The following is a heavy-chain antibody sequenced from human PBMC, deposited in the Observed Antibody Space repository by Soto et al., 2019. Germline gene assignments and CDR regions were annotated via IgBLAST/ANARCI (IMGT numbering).Heavy chain of an antibody. CDR1: GFSFSNYG. J-gene: IGHJ3*02. CDR3: TKDAEAYDFAFDK. D-gene: IGHD3-3*01. CDR2: ITKTGRST. V-gene: IGHV3-23*01. Sequence: EVQLLESGGGLVQPGGSLRLSCATSGFSFSNYGMNWARQAPGKGLEWVSGITKTGRSTFIADSVRGRFTISRDNLKNIMYLQMNSLGVDDTALYYCTKDAEAYDFAFDKWGQGTMVTVTS.